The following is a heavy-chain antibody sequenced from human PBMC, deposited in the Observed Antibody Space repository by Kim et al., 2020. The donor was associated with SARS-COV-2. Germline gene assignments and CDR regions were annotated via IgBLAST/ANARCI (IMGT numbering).Heavy chain of an antibody. V-gene: IGHV4-59*13. CDR3: ARFSLGLQDAFDY. J-gene: IGHJ4*02. CDR1: GGSINTYY. CDR2: IYYNGNT. Sequence: SETLSLTCSVSGGSINTYYWSWIRQSPGKGLEWIGYIYYNGNTNYNPSLSSRVTTSVDTSKNQFSLKLTSVTAADTAVYYCARFSLGLQDAFDYWGQGTLVIVSS. D-gene: IGHD2-15*01.